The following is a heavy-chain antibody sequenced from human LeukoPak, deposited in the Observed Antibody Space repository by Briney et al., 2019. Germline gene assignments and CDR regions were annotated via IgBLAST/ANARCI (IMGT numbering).Heavy chain of an antibody. Sequence: SETLSLTCTVSGGFISSSCWCWIRQRPGQGLEGVGFMSFRCNTNYNPSLKSRVTISVDTSRNQFSLKLSSVTAADTAVYYWARGGWRWLQAFNYWGQGTLVTVSS. CDR2: MSFRCNT. J-gene: IGHJ4*02. CDR3: ARGGWRWLQAFNY. D-gene: IGHD5-24*01. CDR1: GGFISSSC. V-gene: IGHV4-59*12.